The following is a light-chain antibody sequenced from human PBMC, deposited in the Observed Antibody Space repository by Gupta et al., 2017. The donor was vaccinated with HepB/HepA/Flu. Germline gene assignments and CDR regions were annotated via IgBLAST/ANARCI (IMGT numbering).Light chain of an antibody. V-gene: IGKV1-27*01. CDR1: QGIGNF. Sequence: DIQMTQSPSSLSASVGGRVTITCRASQGIGNFLAWYQQKPGEPPKLLLYSASTLQSGVPSRFSGRGSGTHFTLTISSLQPEDFATYYCQKYNSAPQSFGQGTKVEIK. J-gene: IGKJ1*01. CDR3: QKYNSAPQS. CDR2: SAS.